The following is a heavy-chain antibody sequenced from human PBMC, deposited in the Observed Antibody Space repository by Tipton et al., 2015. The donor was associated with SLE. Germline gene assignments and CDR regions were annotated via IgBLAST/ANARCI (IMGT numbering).Heavy chain of an antibody. CDR2: IRRRIYGGTT. CDR1: GFTLGDYP. Sequence: SLRLSCRVSGFTLGDYPMSWVRQAPGKGLEWIGFIRRRIYGGTTEYAASVKGRFTISRDDSNNVVYLQMNRLRVEDTAVYYCSREGLFWDVVSAFYIAYSGMAVWGKGTTVTVSS. CDR3: SREGLFWDVVSAFYIAYSGMAV. D-gene: IGHD3-3*01. V-gene: IGHV3-49*04. J-gene: IGHJ6*04.